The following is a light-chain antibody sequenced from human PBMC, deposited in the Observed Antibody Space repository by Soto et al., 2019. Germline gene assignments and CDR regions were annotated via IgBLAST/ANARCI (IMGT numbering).Light chain of an antibody. J-gene: IGKJ1*01. CDR1: QTISSW. V-gene: IGKV1-5*03. Sequence: DLQMTQSPSTLSASVGYRVTITCRASQTISSWLAWYQQKPGKAPKLLIYKASTLKSGVPSRFSGSGSGTEFTLTISSLQPDDFATYYCQHYNSYSEAFGQGTKVDIK. CDR2: KAS. CDR3: QHYNSYSEA.